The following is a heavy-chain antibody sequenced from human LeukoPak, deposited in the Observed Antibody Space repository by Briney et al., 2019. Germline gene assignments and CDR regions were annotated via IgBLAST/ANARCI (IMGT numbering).Heavy chain of an antibody. V-gene: IGHV1-2*02. Sequence: ASVKVSCKASGYTFTAYYMHWVRQAPGQGLEWMGWISPNSGATNYVQKFQGRVTMTRDTSISTVYMELSTLRSDDTAVYYCASGGVYSYGFAYWGQGTLVTVSS. D-gene: IGHD3-16*01. CDR2: ISPNSGAT. J-gene: IGHJ4*02. CDR3: ASGGVYSYGFAY. CDR1: GYTFTAYY.